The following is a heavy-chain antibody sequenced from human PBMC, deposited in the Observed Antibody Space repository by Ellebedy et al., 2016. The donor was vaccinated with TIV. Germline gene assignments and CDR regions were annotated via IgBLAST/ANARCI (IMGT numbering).Heavy chain of an antibody. V-gene: IGHV5-51*01. Sequence: GESLKISCKGSGYSFTSYWIGWVRQMPGKGLEWMGIIYPGDSDTRYSPSFQGQVTISADKSISTAYLQWSSLKASDTAMYYCARQISFGELSDYYGMDVWGQGATVTVSS. CDR1: GYSFTSYW. D-gene: IGHD3-10*01. J-gene: IGHJ6*02. CDR3: ARQISFGELSDYYGMDV. CDR2: IYPGDSDT.